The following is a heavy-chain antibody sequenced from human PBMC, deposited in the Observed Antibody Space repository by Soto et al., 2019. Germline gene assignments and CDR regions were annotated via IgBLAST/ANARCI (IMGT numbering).Heavy chain of an antibody. CDR1: GFSLSTSGVG. J-gene: IGHJ5*02. CDR2: IYWDDDK. Sequence: SGPTLVNPTQTLTLTCTFSGFSLSTSGVGVGWIRQPPGKALEWLALIYWDDDKRYSPSLKSRLTITKDTSKNQVVLTMTNMDPVDTATYYCAPYTYGSGSYYDNWFDPWGQGTLVTVSS. D-gene: IGHD3-10*01. CDR3: APYTYGSGSYYDNWFDP. V-gene: IGHV2-5*02.